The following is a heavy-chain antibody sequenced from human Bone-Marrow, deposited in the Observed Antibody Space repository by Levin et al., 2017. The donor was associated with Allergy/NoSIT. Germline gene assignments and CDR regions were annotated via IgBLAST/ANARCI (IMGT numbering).Heavy chain of an antibody. D-gene: IGHD3-10*01. Sequence: GESLKISCAASGFTFSSYAMSWVRQAPGKGLEWVSAISGSGGSTYYADSLKGRFTISRDNSKSTLYLQMNSLRAEDTAVYYCAKEAYGSGSYYPGDAFDIWGQGTMVTVSS. CDR1: GFTFSSYA. J-gene: IGHJ3*02. CDR2: ISGSGGST. CDR3: AKEAYGSGSYYPGDAFDI. V-gene: IGHV3-23*01.